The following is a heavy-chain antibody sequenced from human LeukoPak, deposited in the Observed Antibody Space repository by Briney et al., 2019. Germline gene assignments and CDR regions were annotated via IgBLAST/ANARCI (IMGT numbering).Heavy chain of an antibody. CDR2: IFYSGNT. V-gene: IGHV4-39*01. CDR1: GGSISSSSYY. Sequence: SETLSLTCTVSGGSISSSSYYWGWTRQPPGKGLEWIGSIFYSGNTYYNPSLKSRVTISVDTSKNQFSLKLSSVTAADTAVYYCARKWWQQSSRNWFDPWGQGTLVTVSS. CDR3: ARKWWQQSSRNWFDP. J-gene: IGHJ5*02. D-gene: IGHD2-15*01.